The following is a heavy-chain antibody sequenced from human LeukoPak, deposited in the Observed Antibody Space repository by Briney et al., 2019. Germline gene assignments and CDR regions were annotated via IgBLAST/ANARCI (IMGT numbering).Heavy chain of an antibody. D-gene: IGHD3-22*01. CDR2: ISGSGGST. J-gene: IGHJ4*02. CDR1: GFTFSSYA. V-gene: IGHV3-23*01. CDR3: AKDLGVNDSAPSRFDY. Sequence: PGGSLRLSCAASGFTFSSYAMSWVRQAPGKGLGWVSAISGSGGSTYYADSVKGRFAISRDNSKNTLYLQMNSLRAEDTAVYYCAKDLGVNDSAPSRFDYWGQGALVTVSS.